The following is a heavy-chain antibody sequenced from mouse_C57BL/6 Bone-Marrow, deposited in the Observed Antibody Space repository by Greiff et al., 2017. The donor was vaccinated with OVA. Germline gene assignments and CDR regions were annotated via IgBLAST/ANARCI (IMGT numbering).Heavy chain of an antibody. CDR2: IDPENGDT. Sequence: EVQLQQSGAELVRPGASVKLSCTASGFNIKDDYMHWVKQRPEQGLEWIGWIDPENGDTEYASKFQGKATITADPSSNTAYLQLSSLTSEDTAVYYCTPRNGRGSSYAMDYWGQGTSVTVSS. V-gene: IGHV14-4*01. CDR1: GFNIKDDY. D-gene: IGHD1-1*02. J-gene: IGHJ4*01. CDR3: TPRNGRGSSYAMDY.